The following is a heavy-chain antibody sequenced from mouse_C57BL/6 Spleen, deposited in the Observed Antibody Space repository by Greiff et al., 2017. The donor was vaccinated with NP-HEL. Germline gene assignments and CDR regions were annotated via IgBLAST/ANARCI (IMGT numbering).Heavy chain of an antibody. CDR1: GYTFTSYW. J-gene: IGHJ4*01. CDR3: ARRGEDAMDY. CDR2: IDPSDSET. Sequence: VQLQQPGAELVRPGSSVKLSCKASGYTFTSYWMHWVKQRPIQGLEWIGNIDPSDSETHYNQKFKDKATLTVDKSSSTAYMQLSSLTSEDSAVYYCARRGEDAMDYWGQGTSVTVSS. V-gene: IGHV1-52*01.